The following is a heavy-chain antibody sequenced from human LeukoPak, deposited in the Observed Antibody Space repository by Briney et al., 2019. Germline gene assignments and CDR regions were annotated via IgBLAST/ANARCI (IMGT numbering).Heavy chain of an antibody. Sequence: GGSLRLSCAASGFTFSSYSMNWVRQVPGKGLEWVSSISSSSSYIYYADSVKGRFTISRDNAKNSLYLQMNSLRAEDTAVYYCARDLTMVRGVPYWGQGTLVTVSS. V-gene: IGHV3-21*01. D-gene: IGHD3-10*01. CDR2: ISSSSSYI. CDR1: GFTFSSYS. J-gene: IGHJ4*02. CDR3: ARDLTMVRGVPY.